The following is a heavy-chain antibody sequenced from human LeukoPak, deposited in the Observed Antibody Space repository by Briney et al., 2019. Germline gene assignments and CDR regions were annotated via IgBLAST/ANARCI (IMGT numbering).Heavy chain of an antibody. J-gene: IGHJ6*03. D-gene: IGHD3-3*01. CDR1: GFTFSRYS. V-gene: IGHV3-21*04. CDR3: ARVECADFWSGYFLMSPPDYYYMDV. CDR2: ISISSNYI. Sequence: PGGSLRLSCAASGFTFSRYSMNWVRQAPGKGLEWVSSISISSNYIYYADSVKGRFTISRDNAKNSLYLQMNSLRAEDTALYYCARVECADFWSGYFLMSPPDYYYMDVWGKGTTVTVSS.